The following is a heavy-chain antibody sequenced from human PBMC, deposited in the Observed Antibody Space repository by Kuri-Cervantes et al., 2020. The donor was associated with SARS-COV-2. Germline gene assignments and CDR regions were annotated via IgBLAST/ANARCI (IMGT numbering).Heavy chain of an antibody. Sequence: GSLRLSCAVSGYSMSSGYYWGWIRQPPGKGLEWTGIIYHRGSSYYNPSLRSRVTVSVDTSKNQSSLKLSSVTAADTAVYYCVRIPPGHITVFGVVIPAAFDVWGQGTMVTVSS. V-gene: IGHV4-38-2*01. J-gene: IGHJ3*01. D-gene: IGHD3-3*01. CDR3: VRIPPGHITVFGVVIPAAFDV. CDR1: GYSMSSGYY. CDR2: IYHRGSS.